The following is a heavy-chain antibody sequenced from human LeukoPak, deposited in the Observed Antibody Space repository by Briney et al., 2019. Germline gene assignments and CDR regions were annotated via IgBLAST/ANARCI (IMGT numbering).Heavy chain of an antibody. V-gene: IGHV1-2*02. CDR2: INPNSGGT. Sequence: GASVKVSCKASGYTFTGYYMHWVRQAPGQGLEWMGWINPNSGGTNYAQKFQGRVTMTRDTSISTAYMELSRLRSDDTAVYYCAREPNPFFSGSYDYWGQGTLVTVSS. CDR3: AREPNPFFSGSYDY. D-gene: IGHD1-26*01. J-gene: IGHJ4*02. CDR1: GYTFTGYY.